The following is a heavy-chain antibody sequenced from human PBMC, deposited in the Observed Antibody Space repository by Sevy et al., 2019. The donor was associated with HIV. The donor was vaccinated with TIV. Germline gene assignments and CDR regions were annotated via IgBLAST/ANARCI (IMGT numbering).Heavy chain of an antibody. CDR2: IIPIFGTG. CDR3: ARQYYYGSGSYDNYYYGMDV. J-gene: IGHJ6*02. D-gene: IGHD3-10*01. V-gene: IGHV1-69*13. CDR1: GGTFSSYA. Sequence: ASVKVSCKASGGTFSSYAISWVRQAPGQGLEWMGGIIPIFGTGNYAQTFQGRVTITADESTSTAYMELSSLRSEDTAVYYCARQYYYGSGSYDNYYYGMDVWGQGTTVTVSS.